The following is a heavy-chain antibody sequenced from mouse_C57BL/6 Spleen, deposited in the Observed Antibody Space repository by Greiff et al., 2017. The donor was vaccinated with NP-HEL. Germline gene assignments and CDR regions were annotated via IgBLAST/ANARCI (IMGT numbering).Heavy chain of an antibody. CDR3: ARWGTTVVGGYYFDY. D-gene: IGHD1-1*01. V-gene: IGHV1-81*01. CDR2: IYPRSGNT. CDR1: GYTFTSYG. J-gene: IGHJ2*01. Sequence: QVQLQQSGAELARPGASVKLSCKASGYTFTSYGISWVKQRTGQGLEWIGEIYPRSGNTYYNEKFKGKATLTADKSSSTAYMELRSLTSEDSAVYFCARWGTTVVGGYYFDYWGQGTTLTVSS.